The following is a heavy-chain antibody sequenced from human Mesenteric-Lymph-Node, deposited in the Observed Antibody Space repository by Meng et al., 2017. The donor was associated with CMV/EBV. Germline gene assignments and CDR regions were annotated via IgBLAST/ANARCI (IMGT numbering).Heavy chain of an antibody. CDR2: ISGSGGST. Sequence: GGSLRLSCAASGFTFSSYWMHWVRQAPGKGLEWVSAISGSGGSTYYADSVKGRFTISRDNSKNTLYLQMNSLRAEDTAVYYCAKGPGWLRFDWFDPWGQGTLVTVSS. V-gene: IGHV3-23*01. CDR3: AKGPGWLRFDWFDP. CDR1: GFTFSSYW. J-gene: IGHJ5*02. D-gene: IGHD5-12*01.